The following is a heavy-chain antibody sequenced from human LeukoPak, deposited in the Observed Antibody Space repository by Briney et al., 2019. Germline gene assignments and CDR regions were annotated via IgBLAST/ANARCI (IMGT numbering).Heavy chain of an antibody. Sequence: ASVKVSCKASGGTFSSYAISWVRQAPGQGLEWMGRIIPIFDTANYAQKFEGRVTITTDESTSTAYMELSSLRSEDTAVYYCARGRYSSGWPFDYWGQGTLVTVSS. V-gene: IGHV1-69*05. CDR3: ARGRYSSGWPFDY. CDR2: IIPIFDTA. J-gene: IGHJ4*02. D-gene: IGHD6-19*01. CDR1: GGTFSSYA.